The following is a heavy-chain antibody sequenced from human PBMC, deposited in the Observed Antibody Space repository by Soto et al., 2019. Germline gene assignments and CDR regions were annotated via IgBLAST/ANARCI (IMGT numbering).Heavy chain of an antibody. CDR3: ARGGYDFWSGLPDY. D-gene: IGHD3-3*01. CDR2: TIPIFGTA. Sequence: QVQLVQSGAEVKKPGSSVKVSCKASGGTFSSYAISWVRQAPGQGLEWMGGTIPIFGTANYAQKLQGRVTITADESTITAYMELSSLRSEDTAVYYCARGGYDFWSGLPDYWGQGTLVTVSS. V-gene: IGHV1-69*01. J-gene: IGHJ4*02. CDR1: GGTFSSYA.